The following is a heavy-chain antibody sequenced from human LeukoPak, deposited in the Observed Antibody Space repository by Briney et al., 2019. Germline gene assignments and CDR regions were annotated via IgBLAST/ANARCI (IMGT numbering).Heavy chain of an antibody. CDR1: GGSISSYY. CDR2: NYYSGST. J-gene: IGHJ5*02. CDR3: ARESTTAGGYNWFEP. D-gene: IGHD4-11*01. V-gene: IGHV4-59*01. Sequence: RTSETLSLTCTVSGGSISSYYWSWIRQPPGKGLEWIGYNYYSGSTNYNPSLKSRVTISVDTSKNQFSLNLSSVTAADTAVYYCARESTTAGGYNWFEPWGQGTLVTVSP.